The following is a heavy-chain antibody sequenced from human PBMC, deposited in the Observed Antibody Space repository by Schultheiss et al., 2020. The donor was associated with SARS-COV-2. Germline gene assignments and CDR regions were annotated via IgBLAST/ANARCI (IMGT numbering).Heavy chain of an antibody. CDR1: GGSISSGGYS. Sequence: GSLRLSCAVSGGSISSGGYSWSWIRQHPGKGLEWIGYIYYSGSTNYNPSLKSRVTISVDTSKNQFSLKLSSVTAADTAVYYCARDDPSGVAGTDCWGQGTLVTVSS. V-gene: IGHV4-61*08. CDR3: ARDDPSGVAGTDC. D-gene: IGHD6-19*01. CDR2: IYYSGST. J-gene: IGHJ4*02.